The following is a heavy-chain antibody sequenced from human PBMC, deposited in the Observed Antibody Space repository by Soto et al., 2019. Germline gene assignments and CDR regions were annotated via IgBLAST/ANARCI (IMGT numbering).Heavy chain of an antibody. J-gene: IGHJ4*02. CDR3: ARVAAAAATAFEY. Sequence: GASVKVSCKASGYTFTSYDINRVGKATGQVFEWMGWMNPNSGNTGYAQKFQGRVTMTRNTSISTAYMELSSLRSEDTAVYYCARVAAAAATAFEYWGQGTMLTVSS. D-gene: IGHD6-13*01. CDR2: MNPNSGNT. V-gene: IGHV1-8*01. CDR1: GYTFTSYD.